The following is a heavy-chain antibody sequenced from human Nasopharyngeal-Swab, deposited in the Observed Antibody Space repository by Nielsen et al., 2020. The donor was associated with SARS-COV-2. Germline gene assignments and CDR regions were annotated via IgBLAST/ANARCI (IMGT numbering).Heavy chain of an antibody. V-gene: IGHV3-11*01. CDR2: ISSSGSTI. Sequence: GESLKISCAASGFTFSDYYMSWIRQAPGKGLEGVSYISSSGSTIYYADSVKGRFTISRDNAKNSLYLQMNSLRAEDTAVYYCARGYYYDSSGYYYGYYYYYGMDVWGQGTTVTVSS. D-gene: IGHD3-22*01. CDR3: ARGYYYDSSGYYYGYYYYYGMDV. CDR1: GFTFSDYY. J-gene: IGHJ6*02.